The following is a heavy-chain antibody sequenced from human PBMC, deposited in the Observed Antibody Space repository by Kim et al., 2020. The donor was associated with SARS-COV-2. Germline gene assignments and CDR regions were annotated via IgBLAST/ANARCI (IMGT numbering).Heavy chain of an antibody. CDR2: MNPNSGNT. CDR3: ARGRTLRITMIVVVMSTHLEYNWFDP. V-gene: IGHV1-8*01. J-gene: IGHJ5*02. D-gene: IGHD3-22*01. CDR1: GYTFTSYD. Sequence: ASVKVSCKASGYTFTSYDINWVRQATGQGLEWMGWMNPNSGNTGYAQKFQGRVTMTRNTSISTAYMELSSLRSEDTAVYYCARGRTLRITMIVVVMSTHLEYNWFDPWGQGTLVTVSS.